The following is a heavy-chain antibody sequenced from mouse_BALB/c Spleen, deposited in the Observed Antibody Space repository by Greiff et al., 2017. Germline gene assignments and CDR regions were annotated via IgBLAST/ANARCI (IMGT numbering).Heavy chain of an antibody. J-gene: IGHJ2*01. CDR3: ARPATTSRLDY. V-gene: IGHV1-69*02. D-gene: IGHD1-1*01. CDR2: IDPSDSYT. CDR1: GYTFTSYW. Sequence: QVQLQQPGAELVKPGASVKLSCKASGYTFTSYWMHWVKQRPGQGLEWIGEIDPSDSYTNYNQKFKGKATLTVDKSSSTAYMQLSSLTSEDSAVYYCARPATTSRLDYWGQGTTLTVSS.